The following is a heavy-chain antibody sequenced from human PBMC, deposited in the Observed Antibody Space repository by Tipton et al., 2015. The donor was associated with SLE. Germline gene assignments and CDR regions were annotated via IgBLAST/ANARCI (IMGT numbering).Heavy chain of an antibody. D-gene: IGHD5-18*01. CDR3: ARPRYNGATDY. V-gene: IGHV4-39*01. CDR1: GGSISSSNYY. J-gene: IGHJ4*02. Sequence: TLSLTCTVSGGSISSSNYYWGWIRQPPGKGLEWIGIIYYSGSTYYNPSLKRRITISVDTSKNQFSLKLSSVTAADTAVYYCARPRYNGATDYWGQGTLVTVSS. CDR2: IYYSGST.